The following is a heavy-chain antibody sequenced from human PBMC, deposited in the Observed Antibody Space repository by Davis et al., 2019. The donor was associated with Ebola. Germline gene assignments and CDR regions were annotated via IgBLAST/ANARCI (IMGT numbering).Heavy chain of an antibody. CDR2: MKHDGSST. J-gene: IGHJ3*01. CDR1: GFSFSNYW. D-gene: IGHD1-26*01. Sequence: HTGGSLRLSCVASGFSFSNYWMHWVRQPPGKGLLWVSRMKHDGSSTNYADSVRDRFTISRDNGKNTLYLQMNSLRAEDTAVYYCVGGGSRGAFDVWGQGTMVTVSS. V-gene: IGHV3-74*01. CDR3: VGGGSRGAFDV.